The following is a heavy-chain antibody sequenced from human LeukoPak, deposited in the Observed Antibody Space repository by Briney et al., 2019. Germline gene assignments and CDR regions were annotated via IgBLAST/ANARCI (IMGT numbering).Heavy chain of an antibody. D-gene: IGHD2-21*01. CDR3: AKAPVTSCRGAYCYPFDS. V-gene: IGHV3-23*01. Sequence: PGGSLRLSCAASGFTFSSYAMSWVRQAPGKGLEWVSAISGSGGSTYYADSVRGRFTISRDNSKNTLYLQMNSLRAEDAAVYLCAKAPVTSCRGAYCYPFDSWGQGTLVTVSS. CDR1: GFTFSSYA. J-gene: IGHJ4*02. CDR2: ISGSGGST.